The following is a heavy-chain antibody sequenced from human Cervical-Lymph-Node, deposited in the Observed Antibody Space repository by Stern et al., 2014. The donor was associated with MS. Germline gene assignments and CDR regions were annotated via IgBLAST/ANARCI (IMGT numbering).Heavy chain of an antibody. CDR2: IFPVFGTP. V-gene: IGHV1-69*01. D-gene: IGHD6-13*01. J-gene: IGHJ5*02. CDR3: ALSSETSDRWYSLGYDL. Sequence: VQLVQSGAEVTKPGSSVKVSCNPSAGTFSKFPSSWVRQAPGQGLEWMGGIFPVFGTPTYAQEFRGRVTITADVSTSTVYMELSSLRSDDTAVYYCALSSETSDRWYSLGYDLWGQGTLVTVSS. CDR1: AGTFSKFP.